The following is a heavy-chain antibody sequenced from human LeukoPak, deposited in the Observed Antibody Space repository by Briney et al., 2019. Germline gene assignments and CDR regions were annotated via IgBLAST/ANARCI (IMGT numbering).Heavy chain of an antibody. CDR1: GVSLSSGGYY. J-gene: IGHJ4*02. CDR2: IYYSGNS. Sequence: SETLSLTCTVSGVSLSSGGYYWSWIRHLPGKVLEWIGYIYYSGNSYSNPSLKNRLTISVATSKNQFSLKVNSVTAADTAVYYCARAQSDLQFFDFWGQGTLVTVSS. V-gene: IGHV4-31*03. CDR3: ARAQSDLQFFDF. D-gene: IGHD3/OR15-3a*01.